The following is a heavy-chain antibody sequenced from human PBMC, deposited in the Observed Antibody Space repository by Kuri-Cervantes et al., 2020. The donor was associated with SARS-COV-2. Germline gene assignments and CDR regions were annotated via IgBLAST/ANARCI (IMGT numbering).Heavy chain of an antibody. D-gene: IGHD2-2*01. J-gene: IGHJ4*02. CDR1: GGSISSYY. Sequence: GSLRLSCTVSGGSISSYYWSWIRQPPGQGLEWLGYIYYSGSTKYNPSLESRVTISLDTSNNQFSLKLNSVTAADTAVYYCAREGYCSSVSCFLFDYWGQGMLVTVSS. CDR2: IYYSGST. CDR3: AREGYCSSVSCFLFDY. V-gene: IGHV4-59*12.